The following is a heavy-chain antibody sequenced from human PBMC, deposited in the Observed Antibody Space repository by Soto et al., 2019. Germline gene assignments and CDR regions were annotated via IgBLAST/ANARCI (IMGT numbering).Heavy chain of an antibody. D-gene: IGHD3-16*01. Sequence: GGSLRLSCAAFGFTFSSYGMHWVRQAPGKGLEWVAVISYDGSYKYYADSVKGRITISRDNSKNKLDLQMTSIRAEDPALYYCAKEFGRGLGSLGGAFFDYWGPGPQVPVSS. CDR2: ISYDGSYK. J-gene: IGHJ4*02. V-gene: IGHV3-30*18. CDR1: GFTFSSYG. CDR3: AKEFGRGLGSLGGAFFDY.